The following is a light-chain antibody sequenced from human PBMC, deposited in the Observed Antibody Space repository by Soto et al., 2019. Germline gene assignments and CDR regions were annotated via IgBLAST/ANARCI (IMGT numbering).Light chain of an antibody. CDR2: WAS. J-gene: IGKJ1*01. V-gene: IGKV4-1*01. CDR1: QSIFYSSNNKNY. CDR3: QQYYSSPRWT. Sequence: DIVMTQSPDSLAVSLGERATINCKSSQSIFYSSNNKNYLAWFQQKPGQPPQLLIYWASTRESGVPDRFSGSSSETDFTRTISSLQAEDVAIYYCQQYYSSPRWTFGKGTKVEIK.